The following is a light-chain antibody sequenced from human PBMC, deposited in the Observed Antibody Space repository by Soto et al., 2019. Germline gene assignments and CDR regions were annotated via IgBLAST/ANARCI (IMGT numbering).Light chain of an antibody. V-gene: IGLV8-61*01. J-gene: IGLJ3*02. CDR3: VLYLGGGINSV. CDR2: STN. CDR1: SGSVSTNNY. Sequence: QAVVTQERSFSVSPGGTVTLTCGLSSGSVSTNNYPSWYQQTPGQAPRTLIYSTNTRSSGVPDRFSASFVGNKAALTITGAQAEDESDYYCVLYLGGGINSVFGGGTKVTVL.